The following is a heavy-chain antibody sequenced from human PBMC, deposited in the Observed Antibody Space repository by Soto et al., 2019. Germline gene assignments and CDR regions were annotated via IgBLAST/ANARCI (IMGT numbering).Heavy chain of an antibody. D-gene: IGHD6-6*01. Sequence: SETLSLTCTVSGVSISSGGYYWGWIRQHPGKGLEWIGYIYYSGSTYYNPSLKSRVTISVDTSKNQFSLKLSSVTAADTAVYYCARDRSIAARPSLPGSGFYYYYGMDVWGQGTTVTVSS. CDR3: ARDRSIAARPSLPGSGFYYYYGMDV. V-gene: IGHV4-30-4*08. CDR2: IYYSGST. J-gene: IGHJ6*02. CDR1: GVSISSGGYY.